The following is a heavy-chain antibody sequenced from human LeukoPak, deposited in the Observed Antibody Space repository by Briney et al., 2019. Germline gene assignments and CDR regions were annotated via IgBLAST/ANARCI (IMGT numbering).Heavy chain of an antibody. V-gene: IGHV4-59*01. CDR3: ARPVPSRLGWFDP. CDR1: GGSISSFY. D-gene: IGHD1-1*01. Sequence: PSETLSLTCTVSGGSISSFYWNWIRLPPGKGLELIGYIYYSGRTNYNPSLKSRVTISVDSSKNQFSLKLSSVTAADTAMYYCARPVPSRLGWFDPWGQGTLVTVSS. CDR2: IYYSGRT. J-gene: IGHJ5*02.